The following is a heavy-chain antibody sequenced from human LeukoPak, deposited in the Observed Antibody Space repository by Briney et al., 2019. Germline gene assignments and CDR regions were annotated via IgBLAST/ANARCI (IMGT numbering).Heavy chain of an antibody. CDR2: ISPAGTYI. Sequence: GGSLRLSCAASGFIFSGYNINWVRQAPGKGLEWVSSISPAGTYIYYADSVKGRFTISRDNSKNTLYLQMNSLRAEDTAVYYCARDGRHGMDVWGQGTTVTVSS. D-gene: IGHD1-26*01. CDR1: GFIFSGYN. J-gene: IGHJ6*02. V-gene: IGHV3-21*01. CDR3: ARDGRHGMDV.